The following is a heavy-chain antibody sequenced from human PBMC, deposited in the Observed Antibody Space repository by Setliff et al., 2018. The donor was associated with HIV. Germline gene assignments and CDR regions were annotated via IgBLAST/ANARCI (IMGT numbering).Heavy chain of an antibody. CDR3: ARAEDPVLKMYVVTPPYLDY. CDR2: IYPVDSET. D-gene: IGHD2-8*01. J-gene: IGHJ4*02. CDR1: GYSFSTYW. V-gene: IGHV5-51*01. Sequence: GESLKISCKGSGYSFSTYWIAWVRQMPGRGLEVMGIIYPVDSETRYSPSFQGQVTISADKSITTDYLQWSSLGASDTAMYYCARAEDPVLKMYVVTPPYLDYWGQGTLVTVSS.